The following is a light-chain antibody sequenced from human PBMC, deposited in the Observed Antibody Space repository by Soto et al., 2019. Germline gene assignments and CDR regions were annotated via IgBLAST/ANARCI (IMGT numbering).Light chain of an antibody. CDR3: QQASNFPVT. CDR2: AAS. CDR1: QGFSGW. J-gene: IGKJ5*01. Sequence: DIQMTQSPSSVSASVRDRVTITCRASQGFSGWLAWYQQKPGRVPKLLISAASNLQSGVPSRFSGSESGTDFTLTISNLQPEDFATYYCQQASNFPVTFGQGTRLEIK. V-gene: IGKV1-12*01.